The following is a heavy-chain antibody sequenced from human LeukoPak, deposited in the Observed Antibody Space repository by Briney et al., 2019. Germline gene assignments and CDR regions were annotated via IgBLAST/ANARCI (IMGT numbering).Heavy chain of an antibody. Sequence: GGSLRLSCAASGFTFSSYEMNWVRQAPGKGLEWVSYISSSGSTIYYADSVKGRFTISRDNAKNSLYLQMNSLRAEDTAVYYCAGGSRITMVRGVINPFDYWGQGTLVTVSS. V-gene: IGHV3-48*03. D-gene: IGHD3-10*01. CDR2: ISSSGSTI. CDR1: GFTFSSYE. CDR3: AGGSRITMVRGVINPFDY. J-gene: IGHJ4*02.